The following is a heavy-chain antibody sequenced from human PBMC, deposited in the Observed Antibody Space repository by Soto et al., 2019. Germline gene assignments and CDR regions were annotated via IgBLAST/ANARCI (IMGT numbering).Heavy chain of an antibody. CDR2: ISGTGSST. CDR3: AKDLSYSLDAFDI. Sequence: EVQLVESGGGLVQPGGSLRLSCAASGFTFSTYGMTWVRQAPGKGLEWVSGISGTGSSTYYADSVKGRFTISRDNSKNTLSLQMNSLRAEDTAVYYCAKDLSYSLDAFDIWGQGTMVAVSS. J-gene: IGHJ3*02. CDR1: GFTFSTYG. D-gene: IGHD2-15*01. V-gene: IGHV3-23*04.